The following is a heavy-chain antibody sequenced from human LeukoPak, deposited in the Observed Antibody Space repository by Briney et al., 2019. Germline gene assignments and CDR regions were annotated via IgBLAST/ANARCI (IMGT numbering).Heavy chain of an antibody. CDR3: ARDLLPSRYCTSTSCSASDS. Sequence: ASVKVSCKASGYTFTSYYMHWVRQAPGQGLEWRRMINPSGGITSYAQSFQGRVTMTRDTSTRTVYMEMSSLRSEDTAVYFCARDLLPSRYCTSTSCSASDSWGQGTLVIVSS. CDR2: INPSGGIT. V-gene: IGHV1-46*01. J-gene: IGHJ4*02. D-gene: IGHD2-2*01. CDR1: GYTFTSYY.